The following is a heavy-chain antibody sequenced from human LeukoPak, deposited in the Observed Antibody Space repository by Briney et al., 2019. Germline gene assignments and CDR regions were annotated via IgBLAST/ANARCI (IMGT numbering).Heavy chain of an antibody. CDR1: GFTFSDHY. CDR3: ARAVDVADY. J-gene: IGHJ4*02. Sequence: PGGSLRLSCTASGFTFSDHYMDWVRQAAGKGLEWVGRTRNKANSYTTEYAASVKGRFTISRDDSKNSLYLQMNSLTHDDTAVYYCARAVDVADYWGQGTLVTVSS. D-gene: IGHD3-10*02. CDR2: TRNKANSYTT. V-gene: IGHV3-72*01.